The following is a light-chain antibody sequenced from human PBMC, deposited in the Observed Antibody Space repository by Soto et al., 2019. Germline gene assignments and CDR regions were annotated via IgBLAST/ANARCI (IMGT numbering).Light chain of an antibody. V-gene: IGKV1-5*03. Sequence: DIQMTQSPSTLSASVGDRVTITCRASQSISSWLAWYQQKPGKAPKLLIYKASNLEGGVPSRFRGSGSGTEFTLTISRLQPDDFATYYCQQYDSYWTFGQGTKVDIK. CDR1: QSISSW. CDR2: KAS. CDR3: QQYDSYWT. J-gene: IGKJ1*01.